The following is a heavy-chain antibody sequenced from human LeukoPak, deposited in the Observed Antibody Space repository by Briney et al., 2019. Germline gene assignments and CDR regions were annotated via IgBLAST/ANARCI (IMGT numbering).Heavy chain of an antibody. CDR2: IYYSGST. CDR1: GGSISSYY. CDR3: ARSDYGDYRFVY. V-gene: IGHV4-59*01. Sequence: SETLSLTCTVSGGSISSYYWSWVRQPPGKGLEWIGYIYYSGSTNYNPSLKSRVTISVDPSKKQFSLRLSYVTAADTAVYYCARSDYGDYRFVYWGQGTLVTVSS. D-gene: IGHD4-17*01. J-gene: IGHJ4*02.